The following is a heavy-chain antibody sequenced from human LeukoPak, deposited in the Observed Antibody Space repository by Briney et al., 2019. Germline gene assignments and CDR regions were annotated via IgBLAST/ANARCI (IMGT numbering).Heavy chain of an antibody. Sequence: PSETLSLTCAVSGGSISSSNWWSWVRQPPGKGLEWIGEIYHSGSTNYNPSLKSRVTISVDKSKNQFSLKLSSVTAADTAVYYCAREGIAAAGTFDYWGQGTLVTVPS. V-gene: IGHV4-4*02. CDR3: AREGIAAAGTFDY. J-gene: IGHJ4*02. CDR2: IYHSGST. D-gene: IGHD6-13*01. CDR1: GGSISSSNW.